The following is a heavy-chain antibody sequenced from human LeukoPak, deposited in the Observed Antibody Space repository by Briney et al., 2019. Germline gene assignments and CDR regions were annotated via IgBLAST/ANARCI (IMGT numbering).Heavy chain of an antibody. CDR3: ARGGVGATTYYYYGMDV. Sequence: SETLSLTCTVSGGSVTSGGYYWSWIRQHPGKGLEWIGYVYYTGSTYYNPSLKSRVTISPDTSKNQFSLKVSSVTAADTAVYYCARGGVGATTYYYYGMDVWGQGTTVTVSS. V-gene: IGHV4-31*03. CDR2: VYYTGST. CDR1: GGSVTSGGYY. D-gene: IGHD1-26*01. J-gene: IGHJ6*02.